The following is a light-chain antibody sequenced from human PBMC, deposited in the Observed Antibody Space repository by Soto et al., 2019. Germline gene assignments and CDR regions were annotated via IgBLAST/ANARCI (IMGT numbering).Light chain of an antibody. J-gene: IGKJ1*01. CDR1: QSLLHSNGYNY. Sequence: DIVTTQSPLSLPVTPGEPASISCRSSQSLLHSNGYNYLDWYLQKPGHPPQLLIYLGSNRASGVPDRFSGSGSGTDFTLKISRVEAEDVGVYYCLQTLQIPHTFGQGTKVDIK. CDR2: LGS. V-gene: IGKV2-28*01. CDR3: LQTLQIPHT.